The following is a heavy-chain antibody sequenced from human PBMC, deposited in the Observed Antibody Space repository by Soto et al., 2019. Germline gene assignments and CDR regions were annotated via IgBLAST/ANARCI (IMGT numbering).Heavy chain of an antibody. D-gene: IGHD3-10*01. CDR3: ARGEGRNAHDTRFDY. Sequence: QMQLVESGGGVVQPGRSLRLSCAASGFTFSDHGIHWVRQAPGKGLEWVADISYKGIDKWYADSVKGRFTISRDNYRDTVYLQMTGLRPEDTAVHYCARGEGRNAHDTRFDYWGQGTLVTVSS. CDR2: ISYKGIDK. CDR1: GFTFSDHG. J-gene: IGHJ4*02. V-gene: IGHV3-30*03.